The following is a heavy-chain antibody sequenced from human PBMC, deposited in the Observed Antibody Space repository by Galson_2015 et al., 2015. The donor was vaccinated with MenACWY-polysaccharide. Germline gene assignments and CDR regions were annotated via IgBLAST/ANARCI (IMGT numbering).Heavy chain of an antibody. CDR3: ARDAESHDSSGYFYRY. CDR1: GATFSDYA. V-gene: IGHV1-69*04. D-gene: IGHD3-22*01. Sequence: SVKVSCKASGATFSDYAIGWVRQAPGQGLEWMGRIVPILDIADYAQKFQSRVTITADKSTSTAYMQLNSLSSEDTAVYYCARDAESHDSSGYFYRYWGQGTLVTVSS. J-gene: IGHJ4*02. CDR2: IVPILDIA.